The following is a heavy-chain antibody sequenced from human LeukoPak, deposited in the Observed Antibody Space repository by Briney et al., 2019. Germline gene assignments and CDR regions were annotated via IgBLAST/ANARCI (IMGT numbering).Heavy chain of an antibody. CDR1: GGSVSSGSYY. V-gene: IGHV4-61*01. J-gene: IGHJ6*02. Sequence: SETLSLTCTVSGGSVSSGSYYWSWIRQPPGKGLEWIGYIYYSGSTNYNPSLKSRVTISVDTSKNQFYLKLSSVTAADTAVYYCARDERDGYYYYGMDVWGQGTTVTVSS. CDR3: ARDERDGYYYYGMDV. D-gene: IGHD1-1*01. CDR2: IYYSGST.